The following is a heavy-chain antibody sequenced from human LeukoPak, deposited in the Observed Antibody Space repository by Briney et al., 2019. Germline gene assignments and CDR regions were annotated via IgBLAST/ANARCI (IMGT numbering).Heavy chain of an antibody. V-gene: IGHV3-23*01. D-gene: IGHD5-18*01. CDR3: AKDPRIQLWFVRASGSYYGMDV. Sequence: PGASLRLSCAASGFTFSSYAMSWVRQAPGKGLEWVSAISGSGGSTYYADSVKGRFTISRDNSKNTLYLQMSSLRAEDTAVYYCAKDPRIQLWFVRASGSYYGMDVWGQGTTVTVSS. CDR2: ISGSGGST. J-gene: IGHJ6*02. CDR1: GFTFSSYA.